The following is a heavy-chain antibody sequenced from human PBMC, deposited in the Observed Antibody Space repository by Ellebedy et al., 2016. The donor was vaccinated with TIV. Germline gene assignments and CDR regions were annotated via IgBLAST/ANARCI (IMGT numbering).Heavy chain of an antibody. D-gene: IGHD1-26*01. Sequence: GESLKISCTASGFTFSSYDMHWVRQATGKGLEWVSAIGTAGDTYYPDSVKGRFTISRDNSKNTLYLQMDSLRAEDTAIYHCASDPWGVGPAFDIWGQGTMVTVSS. CDR3: ASDPWGVGPAFDI. CDR1: GFTFSSYD. CDR2: IGTAGDT. J-gene: IGHJ3*02. V-gene: IGHV3-13*01.